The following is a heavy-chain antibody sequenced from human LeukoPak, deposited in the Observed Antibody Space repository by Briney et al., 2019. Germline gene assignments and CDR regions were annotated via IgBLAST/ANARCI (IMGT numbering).Heavy chain of an antibody. CDR1: GFTFDDYG. J-gene: IGHJ4*02. D-gene: IGHD5-24*01. Sequence: PGGSLRLSCAASGFTFDDYGMSWVRQAPGKGLEWVSVIYSGGSTYYADSVKGRFTISRDNSKNTLYLQMNSLRAEDTAVYYCARGPKFEGMATTTFDYWGQGTLVTVSS. V-gene: IGHV3-53*01. CDR2: IYSGGST. CDR3: ARGPKFEGMATTTFDY.